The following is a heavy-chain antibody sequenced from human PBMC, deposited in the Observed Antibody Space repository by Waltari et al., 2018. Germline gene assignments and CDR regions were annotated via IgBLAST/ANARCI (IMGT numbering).Heavy chain of an antibody. Sequence: QVQLVQPGAEVTRPGASVKVSCKASGYTFTGHYIHWIRQAPGQGLEWMGWINTNLGGTKFAQKFQGRITRTRDTSITTAYMELRRLTFDDTAVYYCARSPPSYSSSWYFFEHWGQGTLVTVSS. D-gene: IGHD6-13*01. J-gene: IGHJ4*02. CDR3: ARSPPSYSSSWYFFEH. CDR1: GYTFTGHY. CDR2: INTNLGGT. V-gene: IGHV1-2*02.